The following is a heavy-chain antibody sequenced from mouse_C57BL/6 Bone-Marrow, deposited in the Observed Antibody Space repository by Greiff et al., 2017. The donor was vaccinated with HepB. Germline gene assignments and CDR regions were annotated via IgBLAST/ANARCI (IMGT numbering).Heavy chain of an antibody. CDR2: IYPGSGST. Sequence: QVQLQQPGAELVKPGASVKMSCKASGYTFTSYWITWVKQRPGQGLEWIGDIYPGSGSTNYNEKFKGKATLTADKSSSTAYMELRSLTSEDSAVYFCARAPDGYYAWFAYWGQGTLVTVSA. V-gene: IGHV1-55*01. D-gene: IGHD2-3*01. CDR1: GYTFTSYW. CDR3: ARAPDGYYAWFAY. J-gene: IGHJ3*01.